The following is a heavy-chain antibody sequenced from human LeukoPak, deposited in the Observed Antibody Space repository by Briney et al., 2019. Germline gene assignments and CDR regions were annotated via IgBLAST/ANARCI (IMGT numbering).Heavy chain of an antibody. V-gene: IGHV4-61*08. CDR3: ARSGTYYYDSSGYYDS. CDR1: GGSISSGGYY. Sequence: SETLSLTCTVSGGSISSGGYYWSWIRQPPGKGLEWIGYIYYSGSTNYNPSLKSRVTISVDTSKNQFSLKLSSVTAADTAVYYCARSGTYYYDSSGYYDSWGQGTLVTVSS. J-gene: IGHJ5*01. D-gene: IGHD3-22*01. CDR2: IYYSGST.